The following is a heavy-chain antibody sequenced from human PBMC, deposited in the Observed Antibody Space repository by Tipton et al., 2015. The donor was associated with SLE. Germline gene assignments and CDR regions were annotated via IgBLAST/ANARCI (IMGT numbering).Heavy chain of an antibody. Sequence: QLVQSGGGVVQPERSLRLSCAASGFTFNSYSMHWVRQAPGKGLEWVAVIWYDGSYKYYGDSVKGRFTISRDNSKNTLYLQMNSLRDEDTAVYYCARGHYDFWSGYPIDYWGQGTLVTVSS. CDR2: IWYDGSYK. D-gene: IGHD3-3*01. CDR1: GFTFNSYS. CDR3: ARGHYDFWSGYPIDY. J-gene: IGHJ4*02. V-gene: IGHV3-33*01.